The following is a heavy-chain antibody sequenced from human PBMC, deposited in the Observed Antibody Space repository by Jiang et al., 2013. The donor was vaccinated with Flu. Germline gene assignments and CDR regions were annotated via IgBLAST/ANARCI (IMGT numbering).Heavy chain of an antibody. J-gene: IGHJ3*02. V-gene: IGHV4-4*08. CDR1: GGSINTYY. CDR2: VYNSWSI. CDR3: ATSSTVTIWDAFDI. D-gene: IGHD4-11*01. Sequence: TVSGGSINTYYWSWIRQFPGKGLEWIGFVYNSWSIYYNPSLRSRATISVDTSKNQFSLNLSSVTAADTAIYYCATSSTVTIWDAFDIWGPGTMLTVSS.